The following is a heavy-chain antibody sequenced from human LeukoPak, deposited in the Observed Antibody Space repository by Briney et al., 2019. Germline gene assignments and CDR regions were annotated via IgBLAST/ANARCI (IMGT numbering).Heavy chain of an antibody. J-gene: IGHJ6*03. CDR3: ARDGDTVLTRGYYYYMDV. D-gene: IGHD4-23*01. CDR1: EFTFSSYS. V-gene: IGHV3-21*01. CDR2: ITSSSSYI. Sequence: PGGSLRLSCAASEFTFSSYSMNWVRQAPGKGLEWVSSITSSSSYIYYADSVKGRFTISRDNARNSLYLQMNSLRAEDTALYYCARDGDTVLTRGYYYYMDVWGKGTTVTVSS.